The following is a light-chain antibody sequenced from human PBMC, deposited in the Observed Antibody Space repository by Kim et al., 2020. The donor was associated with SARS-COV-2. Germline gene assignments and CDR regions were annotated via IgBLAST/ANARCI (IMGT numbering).Light chain of an antibody. CDR2: GPS. V-gene: IGKV3-20*01. CDR1: QSVSSGY. CDR3: QQYGTSPWT. Sequence: EIVLTQSPGTLTLSPGESATLSCRASQSVSSGYLAWYQQKPGQAPRLLVYGPSSRATGIPDRFSGSGSWTDFTLTINRLEPEDFAVYYCQQYGTSPWTFGQGTKVDIK. J-gene: IGKJ1*01.